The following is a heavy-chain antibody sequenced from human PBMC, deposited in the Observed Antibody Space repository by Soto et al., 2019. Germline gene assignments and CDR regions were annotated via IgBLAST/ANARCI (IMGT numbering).Heavy chain of an antibody. J-gene: IGHJ5*02. CDR3: ARAALVVPAANAWFDP. Sequence: EVQLVESGGGLVKPGGSLRLSCAASGFTFSSYSMNWVRQAPGKGLEWVSSISSSSSYIYYADSVKGRFTISRDNAKNSLYLQMNSLRAEDTAVYYCARAALVVPAANAWFDPWGQGTLVTVSS. D-gene: IGHD2-2*01. V-gene: IGHV3-21*01. CDR2: ISSSSSYI. CDR1: GFTFSSYS.